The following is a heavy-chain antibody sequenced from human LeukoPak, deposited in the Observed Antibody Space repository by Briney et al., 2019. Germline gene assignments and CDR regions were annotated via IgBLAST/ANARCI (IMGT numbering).Heavy chain of an antibody. D-gene: IGHD6-19*01. CDR1: GFTFSSYW. Sequence: PGGSLRLSCAASGFTFSSYWMSWVRQAPGKGLEWVANIKQDGSEKYYVDSVKGRFTISRDNAKNSLYLQMNSLRAEDTAVYYCARLYSSGWYWHRGAFDIWGQGTMVTVSS. V-gene: IGHV3-7*01. CDR3: ARLYSSGWYWHRGAFDI. CDR2: IKQDGSEK. J-gene: IGHJ3*02.